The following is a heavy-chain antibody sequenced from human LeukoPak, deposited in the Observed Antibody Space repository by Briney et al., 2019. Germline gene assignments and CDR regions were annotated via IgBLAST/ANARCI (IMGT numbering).Heavy chain of an antibody. J-gene: IGHJ4*02. Sequence: ASVKVSCKTSGYNFLSYTMHWLRQAPGQSPEWMGSINGDNGNTRYSEKFQDRVTFTRNTSASSAYMESSSPRFEDTAVYYCARSSSGTYHYWGQGTLVTVSS. D-gene: IGHD3-10*01. V-gene: IGHV1-3*01. CDR2: INGDNGNT. CDR1: GYNFLSYT. CDR3: ARSSSGTYHY.